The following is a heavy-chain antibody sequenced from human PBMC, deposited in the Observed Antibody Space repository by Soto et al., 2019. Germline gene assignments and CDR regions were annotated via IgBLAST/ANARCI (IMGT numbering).Heavy chain of an antibody. J-gene: IGHJ6*03. Sequence: QVQLVESGGGVVQPGRSLRLSCEVSGFTFSSYGMHWVRQAPGKGLEWVAVIWYDGSNKYYADSVKGRFTISRDNSKYTLFLQMNSMRAEDTDVYYCARGSGSSPSCPSFYYYYYLDVWGKGTTVTVSS. CDR1: GFTFSSYG. CDR2: IWYDGSNK. CDR3: ARGSGSSPSCPSFYYYYYLDV. V-gene: IGHV3-33*01. D-gene: IGHD2-2*01.